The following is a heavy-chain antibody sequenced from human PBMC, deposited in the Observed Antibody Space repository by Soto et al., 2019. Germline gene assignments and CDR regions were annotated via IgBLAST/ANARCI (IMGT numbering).Heavy chain of an antibody. J-gene: IGHJ4*02. CDR3: ARERYDFWSGYLVDY. CDR2: INHSGST. CDR1: GGSFSGYY. D-gene: IGHD3-3*01. V-gene: IGHV4-34*01. Sequence: SETLSLTCAVYGGSFSGYYWSWIRQPPGKGLEWIGEINHSGSTNYNPSLKSRVTISVDTSKNQFSLKLSSVTAADTAVYYCARERYDFWSGYLVDYWGQGTLVTVSS.